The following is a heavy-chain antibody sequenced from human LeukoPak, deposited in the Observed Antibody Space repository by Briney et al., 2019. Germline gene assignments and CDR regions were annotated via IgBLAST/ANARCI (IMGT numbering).Heavy chain of an antibody. J-gene: IGHJ5*02. CDR1: GDTFSNYA. CDR2: IIPLFDTA. V-gene: IGHV1-69*06. Sequence: SVTVSCKASGDTFSNYAISWVRQAPGRGLEWMGRIIPLFDTADYAQKFQGRVTITADKSTSTVHMQLSSLRSEDTAIYYCARERMETLANCFDPWGQGTLVTVSS. D-gene: IGHD3-3*02. CDR3: ARERMETLANCFDP.